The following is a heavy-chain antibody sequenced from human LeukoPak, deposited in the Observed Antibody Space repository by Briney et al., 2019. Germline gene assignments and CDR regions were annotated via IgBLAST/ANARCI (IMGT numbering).Heavy chain of an antibody. J-gene: IGHJ4*02. V-gene: IGHV3-30*03. CDR2: ISYDGTNK. D-gene: IGHD5-24*01. CDR1: GFPFSRYG. CDR3: ATESVELATIPLGY. Sequence: PGGSLRLSCVPSGFPFSRYGMHWVRQAPGKGLEWVAVISYDGTNKYYADSVNGRFTISRDNSKNTLYLQMNGLRAEDTAVYYCATESVELATIPLGYWGQGTLVTVSS.